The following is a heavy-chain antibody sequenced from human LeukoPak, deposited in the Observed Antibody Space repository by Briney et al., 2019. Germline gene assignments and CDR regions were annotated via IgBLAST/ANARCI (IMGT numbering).Heavy chain of an antibody. D-gene: IGHD3-10*01. Sequence: SETLSLTCTVSGGSISSYYWSWIRQPPGKGLEWIGYIYYSGSTNYNPSLKSRVTISVDTSKDQFSLKLSSVTAADTAVYYCASNYYGSGSLDYWGQGNLVTVSS. CDR2: IYYSGST. CDR3: ASNYYGSGSLDY. CDR1: GGSISSYY. V-gene: IGHV4-59*08. J-gene: IGHJ4*02.